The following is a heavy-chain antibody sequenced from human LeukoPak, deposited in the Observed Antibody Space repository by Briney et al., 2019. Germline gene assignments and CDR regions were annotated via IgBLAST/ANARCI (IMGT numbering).Heavy chain of an antibody. CDR3: VRLYYYDSSGSRGFDY. CDR1: GYTFTGYY. J-gene: IGHJ4*02. CDR2: INPNSGGT. Sequence: ASVKVSCKASGYTFTGYYMHWVRQAPGQGLEWMGCINPNSGGTNYAQKFQGRVTTTRDTSISTAYIELSRLRSDDTAVYYCVRLYYYDSSGSRGFDYWGQGTLVTVSS. V-gene: IGHV1-2*02. D-gene: IGHD3-22*01.